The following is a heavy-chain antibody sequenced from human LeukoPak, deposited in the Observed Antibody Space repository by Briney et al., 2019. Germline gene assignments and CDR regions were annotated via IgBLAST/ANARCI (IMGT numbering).Heavy chain of an antibody. CDR2: IYTSGST. D-gene: IGHD6-13*01. CDR1: GGSISSYY. J-gene: IGHJ4*02. Sequence: TSETLSLTCTVSGGSISSYYWSWIRQPAGKGLEWIGRIYTSGSTNYNPSLKSRVTISVDTSKNQFSLKLSSVTAADTAVYYCARGNSSSWPLDYWGQGTLVTVSS. CDR3: ARGNSSSWPLDY. V-gene: IGHV4-4*07.